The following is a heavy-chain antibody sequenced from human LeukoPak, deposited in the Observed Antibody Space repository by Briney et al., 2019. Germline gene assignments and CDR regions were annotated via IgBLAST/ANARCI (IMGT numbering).Heavy chain of an antibody. CDR3: ARGDPPPDEYYYYMDV. CDR1: GYTFTSYG. V-gene: IGHV1-69*05. Sequence: SVKVSCKASGYTFTSYGISWVRQAPGQGLEWMGGIIPIFGTANYAQKFQGRVTITTDESTSTAYMELSSLRSEDTAVYYCARGDPPPDEYYYYMDVWGKGTTVTVSS. CDR2: IIPIFGTA. J-gene: IGHJ6*03.